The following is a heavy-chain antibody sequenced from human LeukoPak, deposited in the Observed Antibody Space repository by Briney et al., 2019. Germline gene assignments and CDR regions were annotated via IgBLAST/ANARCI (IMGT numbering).Heavy chain of an antibody. CDR2: INDNGAGT. V-gene: IGHV3-23*01. CDR3: ARDSRGTPRPVDV. Sequence: PGGSLRLSCAASGFTFSSYAMSWVRQAPGKGLKWVSTINDNGAGTYYADSVKGRFTISRDNAKNSLCLQMNSLRAEDTAVYYCARDSRGTPRPVDVWGKGTTVTVSS. CDR1: GFTFSSYA. D-gene: IGHD1-7*01. J-gene: IGHJ6*04.